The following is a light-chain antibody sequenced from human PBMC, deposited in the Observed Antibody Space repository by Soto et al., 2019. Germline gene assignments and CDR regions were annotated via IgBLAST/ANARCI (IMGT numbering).Light chain of an antibody. CDR2: EVN. Sequence: ALTQPASLSGSPGQSITISCTGTSSDIGAYDYVSWFQQHPGKAPKLMISEVNNRPSGASNRFSGSKSGNTAYLTISGLQVEDEAEYFCFSYAGDSVYVFGTGTKVTVL. CDR3: FSYAGDSVYV. V-gene: IGLV2-14*01. CDR1: SSDIGAYDY. J-gene: IGLJ1*01.